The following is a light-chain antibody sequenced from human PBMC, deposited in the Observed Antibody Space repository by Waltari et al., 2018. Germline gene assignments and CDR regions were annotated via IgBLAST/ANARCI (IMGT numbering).Light chain of an antibody. CDR3: QAWDSSTGVV. Sequence: SYELTQPPSVSVSPGQTASITCSGDKLGDKYACWYQQKPGQSPVLVIYQGSKRPSGIPWRFSGSNAGNTATLTLSGTQAMDEADYYCQAWDSSTGVVFGGGTKLTVL. J-gene: IGLJ2*01. CDR2: QGS. V-gene: IGLV3-1*01. CDR1: KLGDKY.